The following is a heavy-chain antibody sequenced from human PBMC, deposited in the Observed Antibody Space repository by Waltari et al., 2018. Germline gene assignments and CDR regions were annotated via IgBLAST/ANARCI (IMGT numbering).Heavy chain of an antibody. Sequence: QVQLQQWGAGLLKPSETLSLTCAVYGGSFSGYYWRWIRQPPGKGLEWIGEINHSGSTNYVPTLKSRVTISVDTSKNQFSLKLSSVTAADTAVYYCARGQLIEYSSSGDWFDPWGQGTLVTVSS. CDR2: INHSGST. V-gene: IGHV4-34*01. CDR1: GGSFSGYY. CDR3: ARGQLIEYSSSGDWFDP. D-gene: IGHD6-6*01. J-gene: IGHJ5*02.